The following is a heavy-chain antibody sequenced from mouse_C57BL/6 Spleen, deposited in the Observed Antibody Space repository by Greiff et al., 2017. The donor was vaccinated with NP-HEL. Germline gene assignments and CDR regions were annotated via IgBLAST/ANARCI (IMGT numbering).Heavy chain of an antibody. J-gene: IGHJ4*01. CDR3: ARSNYYYDSYYAMDY. D-gene: IGHD1-1*01. CDR1: GFTFTSYG. V-gene: IGHV1-81*01. CDR2: IYPRSSNT. Sequence: QVQLQQSGAELVRPGASVKLSCKASGFTFTSYGISWVKQRTGQGLEWIGEIYPRSSNTYYDEKFKGKATMTAAKSSSTAYMQLRSLTSEDSAVYICARSNYYYDSYYAMDYWGQGTSVTVSS.